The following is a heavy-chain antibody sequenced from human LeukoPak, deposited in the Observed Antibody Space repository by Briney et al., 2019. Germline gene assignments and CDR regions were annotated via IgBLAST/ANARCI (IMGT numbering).Heavy chain of an antibody. CDR3: ARDRGYGSGNYDAFDI. V-gene: IGHV1-46*01. Sequence: ASVKVSCKAPGYTFTSYYMHWVRQAPGQGLEWMGIINPSGGTTSYAQKFQGRVTMTRDTSTSTVYMELSSLRSEDTAVYYCARDRGYGSGNYDAFDIWGQGTMVTVSS. CDR1: GYTFTSYY. D-gene: IGHD3-10*01. J-gene: IGHJ3*02. CDR2: INPSGGTT.